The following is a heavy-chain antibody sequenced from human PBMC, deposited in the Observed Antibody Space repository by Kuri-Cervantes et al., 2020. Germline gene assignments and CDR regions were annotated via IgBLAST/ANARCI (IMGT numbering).Heavy chain of an antibody. D-gene: IGHD2-15*01. J-gene: IGHJ5*02. CDR1: GNTLTELS. CDR2: FDPEDGER. Sequence: ASVKVSCKVSGNTLTELSIHWVRQTPGKGLEWMGGFDPEDGERIYAQKFRGRVTMTEDTSIDTAYMELSRLTSEDTAMYYCANLRGFCRGGGGGSCSNYFDPWGQGTQVTVSS. V-gene: IGHV1-24*01. CDR3: ANLRGFCRGGGGGSCSNYFDP.